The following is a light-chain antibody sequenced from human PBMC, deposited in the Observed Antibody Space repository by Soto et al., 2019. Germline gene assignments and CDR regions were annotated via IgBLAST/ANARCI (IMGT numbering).Light chain of an antibody. CDR2: DVT. J-gene: IGLJ1*01. CDR1: YSDAGLYDY. CDR3: CSYAGTYTYV. Sequence: QSALTQPRSVSGSPGQSVTISCTGTYSDAGLYDYLSWYQQHPGKAPKLIISDVTKRPSGVPDRFSGSKSGNTASLTISGLQAEDEADYYCCSYAGTYTYVFGSGTKLTVL. V-gene: IGLV2-11*01.